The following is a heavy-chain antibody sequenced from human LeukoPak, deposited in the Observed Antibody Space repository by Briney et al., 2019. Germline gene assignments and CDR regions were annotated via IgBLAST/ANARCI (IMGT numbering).Heavy chain of an antibody. J-gene: IGHJ4*02. CDR3: AKLRAAAAGVY. D-gene: IGHD6-13*01. CDR2: ISGSGGST. V-gene: IGHV3-23*01. Sequence: QSGGSLTLFCAASGLTLSSYAMLWLRQAPGKGLEWGSAISGSGGSTYYADSVKGPFTISRDNTKNTLYLQMNSLRAEDTAVYYCAKLRAAAAGVYWGQGTLVTVSS. CDR1: GLTLSSYA.